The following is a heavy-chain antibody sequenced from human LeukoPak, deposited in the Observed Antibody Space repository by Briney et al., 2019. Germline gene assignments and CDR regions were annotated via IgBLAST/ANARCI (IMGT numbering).Heavy chain of an antibody. V-gene: IGHV3-43*02. CDR1: GLNFDDSA. CDR3: AKESGKFDY. CDR2: ISAVGGST. Sequence: AESLTLTCVASGLNFDDSAMHWVRKAPGQGLEWVSLISAVGGSTFSADSVKGRFSISRVNSKNSLYLQMNSLRSEDTAMYYCAKESGKFDYWGQGTLVAVSS. J-gene: IGHJ4*02.